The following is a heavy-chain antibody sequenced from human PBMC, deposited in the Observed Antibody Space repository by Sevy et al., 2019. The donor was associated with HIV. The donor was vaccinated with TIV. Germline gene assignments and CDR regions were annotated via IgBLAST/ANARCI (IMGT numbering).Heavy chain of an antibody. CDR2: ISHDGRNNK. J-gene: IGHJ5*02. D-gene: IGHD3-10*01. CDR1: GFTFSEFG. V-gene: IGHV3-30*04. CDR3: ARDRGEILRSAFKS. Sequence: GGSLRLSCAASGFTFSEFGMHWVRQAPGKGLEWVAVISHDGRNNKYNADSVKGRFTISRDNSKNTLYLKMNSLRADETGINYCARDRGEILRSAFKSWGQGTLVTVSS.